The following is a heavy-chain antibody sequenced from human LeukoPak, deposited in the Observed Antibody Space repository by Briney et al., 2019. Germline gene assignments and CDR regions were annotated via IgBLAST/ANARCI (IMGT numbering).Heavy chain of an antibody. D-gene: IGHD3-16*02. CDR1: GFTFRSYG. V-gene: IGHV3-30*02. CDR3: AGYTDY. J-gene: IGHJ4*02. CDR2: IRYDGNSN. Sequence: PGGSLRLSCAASGFTFRSYGMHWVRQAPGKGLEWVAFIRYDGNSNYYADSVKGRFTISRDNAKNSLYLQMNSLRAEDTAVYYCAGYTDYWGQGTLVTVSS.